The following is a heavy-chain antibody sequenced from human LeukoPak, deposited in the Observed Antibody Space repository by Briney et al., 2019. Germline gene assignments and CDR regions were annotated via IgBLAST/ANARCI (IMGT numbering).Heavy chain of an antibody. CDR2: IYYSRST. D-gene: IGHD3-10*01. J-gene: IGHJ5*02. V-gene: IGHV4-30-4*01. CDR3: ARDSDINYYGSGSS. Sequence: SETLSLTCTVSGGSISSGDYFWSWIRQPPGKGQEWIGYIYYSRSTYYNPSLKSRVTISVDTSKNQFSLKLSSVTAADTAVYYCARDSDINYYGSGSSWGQGTLVTVSS. CDR1: GGSISSGDYF.